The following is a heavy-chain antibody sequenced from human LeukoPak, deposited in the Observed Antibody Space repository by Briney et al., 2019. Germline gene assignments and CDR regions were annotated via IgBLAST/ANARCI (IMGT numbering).Heavy chain of an antibody. CDR2: ISYDGSNK. V-gene: IGHV3-30*18. D-gene: IGHD3-10*01. CDR1: GFTFSSYG. CDR3: AKDGGSGSYSDY. Sequence: PGGSLRLSCAASGFTFSSYGMHWVRQAPGKGLEWVAVISYDGSNKYYADSVKGRFTISRDKSKNTLYLQMNSLRAEDTAVYYCAKDGGSGSYSDYWGQGTLVTVSS. J-gene: IGHJ4*02.